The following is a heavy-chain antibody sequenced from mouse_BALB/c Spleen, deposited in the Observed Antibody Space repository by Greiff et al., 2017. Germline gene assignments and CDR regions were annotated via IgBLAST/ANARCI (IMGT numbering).Heavy chain of an antibody. CDR2: IYPSDSYT. CDR1: GYTFTSYW. Sequence: QVQLQQPGAELVRPGASVKLSCKASGYTFTSYWINWVKQRPGQGLEWIGNIYPSDSYTNYNQKFKDKATLTVDKSSSTAYMQLSSPTSEDSAVYYCTREGLYYGSSPDYWGQGTTLTVSS. V-gene: IGHV1-69*02. D-gene: IGHD1-1*01. CDR3: TREGLYYGSSPDY. J-gene: IGHJ2*01.